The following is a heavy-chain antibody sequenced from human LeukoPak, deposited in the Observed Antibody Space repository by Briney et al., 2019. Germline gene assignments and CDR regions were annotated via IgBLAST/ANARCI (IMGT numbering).Heavy chain of an antibody. D-gene: IGHD3-3*01. Sequence: SETLSLTCTVSGGSISSYYWSWIRQPPGKGLEWIGYIYYSGSTIYNPSLKSRVTISVDTSKNQFSLKLSSLTAADTAVYYWARARYYDLWSGYLNNYFDYWGQGTLVTVSS. CDR2: IYYSGST. CDR1: GGSISSYY. CDR3: ARARYYDLWSGYLNNYFDY. V-gene: IGHV4-59*01. J-gene: IGHJ4*02.